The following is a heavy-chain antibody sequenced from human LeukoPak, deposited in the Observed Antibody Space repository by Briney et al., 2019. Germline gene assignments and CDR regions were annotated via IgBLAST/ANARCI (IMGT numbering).Heavy chain of an antibody. CDR1: GVSISSSNSY. D-gene: IGHD3-22*01. Sequence: SETLSLTCTVSGVSISSSNSYWGWIRQPPGKGLEWIGSIYYSGNTYYNASLKSQVSISIDTSKNQFSLKLSSVTAADTAVYYCARAVTMIPRRYYFDYWGQGTLVTVSS. CDR2: IYYSGNT. CDR3: ARAVTMIPRRYYFDY. V-gene: IGHV4-39*07. J-gene: IGHJ4*02.